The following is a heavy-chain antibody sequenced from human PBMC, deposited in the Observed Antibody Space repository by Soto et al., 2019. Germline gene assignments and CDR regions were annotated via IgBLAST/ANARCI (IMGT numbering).Heavy chain of an antibody. CDR2: IIPIFGTA. V-gene: IGHV1-69*01. CDR3: ARDLVVGARRAFDI. J-gene: IGHJ3*02. Sequence: FLVKGDCKGSGSTLSGDAVVWVRQAPGQGLEWMGGIIPIFGTANYAQKFQGRVTITADESTSTAYMELSSLRSEDTAVYYCARDLVVGARRAFDIWGQGTMVTVSS. D-gene: IGHD1-26*01. CDR1: GSTLSGDA.